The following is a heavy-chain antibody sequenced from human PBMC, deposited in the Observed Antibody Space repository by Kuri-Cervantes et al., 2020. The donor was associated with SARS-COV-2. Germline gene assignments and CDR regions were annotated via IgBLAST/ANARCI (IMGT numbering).Heavy chain of an antibody. CDR2: ISSSSSYI. D-gene: IGHD4-17*01. V-gene: IGHV3-21*01. CDR3: ARRATVSYYALDV. CDR1: GFTFSSYS. J-gene: IGHJ6*02. Sequence: GESLKISCAASGFTFSSYSMNWVRQAPEKGLEWVSSISSSSSYIYYADSVKGRFTISRDNAKNSLYLQMNSLRAEDTAVYYCARRATVSYYALDVWGPGTTVTVSS.